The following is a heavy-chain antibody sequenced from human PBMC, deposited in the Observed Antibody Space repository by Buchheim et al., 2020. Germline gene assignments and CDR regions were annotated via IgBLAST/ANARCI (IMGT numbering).Heavy chain of an antibody. CDR2: IYYTGTT. CDR1: GGSFSGHY. J-gene: IGHJ4*02. Sequence: QVQLQESGPGLVKPSETLSLTCIVSGGSFSGHYWSWIRQPPGKGLEWLGHIYYTGTTNYNPSLNSRFAISLDRSKNQFSLKVNSVTAVDTAVYYCARTPVGGWGKIDYWGQGTL. CDR3: ARTPVGGWGKIDY. D-gene: IGHD2-8*02. V-gene: IGHV4-59*11.